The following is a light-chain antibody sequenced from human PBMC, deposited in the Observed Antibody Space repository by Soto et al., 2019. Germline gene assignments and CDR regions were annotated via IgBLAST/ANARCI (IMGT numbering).Light chain of an antibody. CDR1: QNIGDL. V-gene: IGKV1-5*03. CDR3: QHYSAFPVT. Sequence: DIQMTQSPSTLPASVGDRVAITCRASQNIGDLLAWYQLKPGEAPKLLIYKASYLETGVPSRFSGSGSGTEFTFTISSLQPGDLATYYCQHYSAFPVTFGQGTKVDIK. J-gene: IGKJ1*01. CDR2: KAS.